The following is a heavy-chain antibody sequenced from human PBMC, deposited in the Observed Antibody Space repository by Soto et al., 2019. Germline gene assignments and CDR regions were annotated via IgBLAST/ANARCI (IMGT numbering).Heavy chain of an antibody. V-gene: IGHV1-18*01. CDR2: ISAYNGNT. CDR3: PRQRRGYSGYDYFDY. J-gene: IGHJ4*02. D-gene: IGHD5-12*01. CDR1: VYSYTSYG. Sequence: ASVKVSCKASVYSYTSYGISWGRQAPGQGLEWMGWISAYNGNTNYAQKLQGRVTMTTDTSTSTAYMELRSLRSDDTAVYYCPRQRRGYSGYDYFDYWGQGTLVTVSS.